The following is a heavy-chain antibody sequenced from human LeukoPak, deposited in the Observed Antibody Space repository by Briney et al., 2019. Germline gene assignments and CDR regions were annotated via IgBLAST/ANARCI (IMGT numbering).Heavy chain of an antibody. CDR3: ARVAYYYDSSGYTYYYGMDV. V-gene: IGHV1-46*01. J-gene: IGHJ6*02. Sequence: ASVKVSCKASGYTFTSYDINWVRQAPGQGLEWMGIINPSGGSTSYAQKFQGRVTMTRDTSTSTVYMELSSLRSEDTAVYYCARVAYYYDSSGYTYYYGMDVWGQGTTVTVSS. D-gene: IGHD3-22*01. CDR1: GYTFTSYD. CDR2: INPSGGST.